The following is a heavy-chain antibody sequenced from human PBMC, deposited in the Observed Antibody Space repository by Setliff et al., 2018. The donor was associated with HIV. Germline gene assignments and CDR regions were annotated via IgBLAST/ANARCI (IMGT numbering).Heavy chain of an antibody. D-gene: IGHD4-4*01. CDR3: SRDVLTNNYYYYGMDV. Sequence: PGGSLRLSCAASGFTFNTFLMNWVRQAPGKGLEWVASISSDSSHTYYADPLQGRITISRDNARNSLFLQMNILKTEYSAVYYCSRDVLTNNYYYYGMDVWGQGTTVTVSS. CDR2: ISSDSSHT. V-gene: IGHV3-21*03. CDR1: GFTFNTFL. J-gene: IGHJ6*02.